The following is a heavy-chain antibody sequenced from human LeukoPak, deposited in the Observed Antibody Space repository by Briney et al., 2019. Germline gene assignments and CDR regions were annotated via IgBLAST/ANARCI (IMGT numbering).Heavy chain of an antibody. CDR1: GYTFTSYG. J-gene: IGHJ4*02. V-gene: IGHV3-53*01. CDR2: IYSGGST. D-gene: IGHD3-3*01. Sequence: ASVKVSCKASGYTFTSYGISWVRQAPGKGLEWVSVIYSGGSTYYADSVKGRFTISRDNSKNTLYLQMNSLRAEDTAVYYCARELRGSWGQGTLVTVSS. CDR3: ARELRGS.